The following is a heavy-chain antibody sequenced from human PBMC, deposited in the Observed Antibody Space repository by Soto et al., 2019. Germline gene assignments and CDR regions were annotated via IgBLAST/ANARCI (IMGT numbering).Heavy chain of an antibody. Sequence: PGGSLRLSCAASGFTFSSYGMHWVRQAPGKGLEWVAVIWYDGSNKYYADSVKGRFTISRDNSKNTLYLQMNSLRAEDTAVYYCARVGQGRRLVIITSYFDYWGQGTLVTVSS. J-gene: IGHJ4*02. V-gene: IGHV3-33*01. D-gene: IGHD3-9*01. CDR3: ARVGQGRRLVIITSYFDY. CDR1: GFTFSSYG. CDR2: IWYDGSNK.